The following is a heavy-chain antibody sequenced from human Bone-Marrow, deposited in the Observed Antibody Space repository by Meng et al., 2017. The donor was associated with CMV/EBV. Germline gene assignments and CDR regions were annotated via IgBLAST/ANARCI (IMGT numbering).Heavy chain of an antibody. CDR1: GFTFSSYW. D-gene: IGHD6-19*01. J-gene: IGHJ4*02. CDR2: IKQDGSEK. CDR3: ARNLKAVALDY. V-gene: IGHV3-7*01. Sequence: GDSLKISCAASGFTFSSYWMSWVRQAPGKGLEWVANIKQDGSEKYYVDSVKGRFTISRDNAKNSLYLQMNSLRAEDTAVYYCARNLKAVALDYWGQATLVTFSS.